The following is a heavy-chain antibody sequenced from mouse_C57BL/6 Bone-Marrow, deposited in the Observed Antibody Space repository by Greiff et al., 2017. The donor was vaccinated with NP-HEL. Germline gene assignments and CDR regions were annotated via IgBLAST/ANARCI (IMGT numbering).Heavy chain of an antibody. V-gene: IGHV5-15*01. CDR2: ISNLAYSI. CDR1: GFTFSDYG. CDR3: ARPRSVVADWYFDV. D-gene: IGHD1-1*01. Sequence: EVKVVESGGGLVQPGGSLKLSCAASGFTFSDYGMAWVRQAPRKGPEWVAFISNLAYSIYYADTVTGRFTISRENAKNTLYLEMSSLRSEDTAMYYCARPRSVVADWYFDVWGTGTTVTVSS. J-gene: IGHJ1*03.